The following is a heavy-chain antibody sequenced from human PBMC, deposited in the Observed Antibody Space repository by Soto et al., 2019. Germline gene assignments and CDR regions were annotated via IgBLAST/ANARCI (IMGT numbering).Heavy chain of an antibody. D-gene: IGHD3-22*01. CDR3: ARLLAYYYDSSVYYYDY. V-gene: IGHV5-51*01. CDR1: GYSFTSYC. J-gene: IGHJ4*02. CDR2: IYPGDSDT. Sequence: VESLKISCKGSGYSFTSYCSGWVRQMPGKGLEWMGIIYPGDSDTRYSPSFQGQVTISADKSISTAYLQWSSLKASDTAMYYCARLLAYYYDSSVYYYDYWGQGTLVTV.